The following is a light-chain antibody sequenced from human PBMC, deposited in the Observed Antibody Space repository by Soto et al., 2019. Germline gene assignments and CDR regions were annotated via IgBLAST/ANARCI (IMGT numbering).Light chain of an antibody. CDR1: QSISSW. CDR3: QQYNSSWT. Sequence: DIQMTNSPAALSATAGDRVTITCRASQSISSWLAWYQQKPGKAPKLLIYDASNLESGVPSRFSGSGSGTEFTLTISSLQPDDFATYYCQQYNSSWTFGQVTKVDI. V-gene: IGKV1-5*01. CDR2: DAS. J-gene: IGKJ1*01.